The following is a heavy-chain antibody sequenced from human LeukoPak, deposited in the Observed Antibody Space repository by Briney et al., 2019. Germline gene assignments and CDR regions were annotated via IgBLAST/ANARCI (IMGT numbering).Heavy chain of an antibody. D-gene: IGHD6-19*01. CDR1: GFTFNNAW. CDR3: TIDRRDTGGWYGGFAS. Sequence: GGSLRLSCAASGFTFNNAWMNWIRQAPGKGLEWVGRIKSKTDGGTADYAAPVKGRFTISRDDSKDTLYLQMNSLRTEDTAMYYCTIDRRDTGGWYGGFASWGQGALVTVSS. J-gene: IGHJ4*02. V-gene: IGHV3-15*07. CDR2: IKSKTDGGTA.